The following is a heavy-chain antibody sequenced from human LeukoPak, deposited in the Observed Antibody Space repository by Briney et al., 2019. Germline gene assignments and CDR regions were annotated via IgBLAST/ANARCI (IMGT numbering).Heavy chain of an antibody. CDR1: GGTFSSYA. Sequence: ASVKVSCKASGGTFSSYAISWVRQAPGQGLEWMGGIIPIFGTANYAQKFQERVTITRDMSTSTAYMELSSLRSEDTAVYYCAAGWSQADAFDIWGQGTMVTVSS. V-gene: IGHV1-69*05. CDR2: IIPIFGTA. CDR3: AAGWSQADAFDI. J-gene: IGHJ3*02.